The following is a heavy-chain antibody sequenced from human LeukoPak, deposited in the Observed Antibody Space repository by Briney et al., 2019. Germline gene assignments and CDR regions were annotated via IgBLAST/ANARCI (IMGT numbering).Heavy chain of an antibody. J-gene: IGHJ3*02. CDR2: ISYDGSNK. CDR1: GFTFSSYA. Sequence: GGSLRLSCAASGFTFSSYAMHWVRQAPGKGLEWVAVISYDGSNKYYADSVKGRFTISRDNSKNTLYLQMNSLRAEDTAVYYCARAPRTTVSHAFDIWGQGTMVTVSS. D-gene: IGHD4-17*01. V-gene: IGHV3-30*04. CDR3: ARAPRTTVSHAFDI.